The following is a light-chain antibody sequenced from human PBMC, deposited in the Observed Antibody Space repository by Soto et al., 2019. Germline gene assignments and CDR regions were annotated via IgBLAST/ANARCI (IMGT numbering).Light chain of an antibody. CDR3: QQYKDYVYT. CDR2: DVS. V-gene: IGKV1-5*01. CDR1: QTVERW. Sequence: DIQMTHSPSTLSASVVGRFMITCLASQTVERWMAWYQQKPGKAPKLLISDVSTLERGVPSRFSGSGSATEFTLTISGLQPDDFATYYCQQYKDYVYTFGQGTKVDTK. J-gene: IGKJ2*01.